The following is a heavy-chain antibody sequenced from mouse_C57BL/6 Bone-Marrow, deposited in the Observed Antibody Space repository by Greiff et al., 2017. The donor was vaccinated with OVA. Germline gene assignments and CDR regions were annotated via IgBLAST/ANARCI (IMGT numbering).Heavy chain of an antibody. J-gene: IGHJ4*01. CDR3: ARSGYYSVYAMDY. D-gene: IGHD2-3*01. Sequence: DVHLVESGGGLVKPGGSLKLSCAASGFTFSDYGMHWVRQAPEKGLEWVAYISSGSSTIYYADTVKGRFTISRDNAKNTLFLQMTSLRSEDTAMYYCARSGYYSVYAMDYWGQGTSVTVSS. CDR1: GFTFSDYG. CDR2: ISSGSSTI. V-gene: IGHV5-17*01.